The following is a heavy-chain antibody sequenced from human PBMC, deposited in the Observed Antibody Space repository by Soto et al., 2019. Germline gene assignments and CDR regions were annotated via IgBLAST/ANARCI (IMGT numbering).Heavy chain of an antibody. CDR3: EREDHVVADY. V-gene: IGHV1-46*01. D-gene: IGHD6-6*01. J-gene: IGHJ4*02. Sequence: QVQLVQSGAEVKKPGASVRISCKASGYSFTDFYMYWVRQAPGQGPEWMGMINPNSGSTTYAPKFQGIVTMTRDRSATTVYMELRSLGSEDTAVYYCEREDHVVADYWGQGTLVIVSS. CDR1: GYSFTDFY. CDR2: INPNSGST.